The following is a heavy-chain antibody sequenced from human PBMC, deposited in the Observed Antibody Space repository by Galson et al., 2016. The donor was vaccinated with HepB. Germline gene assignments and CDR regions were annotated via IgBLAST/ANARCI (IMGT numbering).Heavy chain of an antibody. D-gene: IGHD3-16*01. CDR2: ITYGGST. J-gene: IGHJ6*04. CDR3: AKWVSFGYSDV. CDR1: GGSISNSNW. V-gene: IGHV4-4*02. Sequence: SETLSLTCGVSGGSISNSNWWSWVRQPPGKGLEWIGNITYGGSTLYNPSLKSRVTISVDTSKNQFSLKLNSVTATDTAVYFCAKWVSFGYSDVWGKGTTVTVSS.